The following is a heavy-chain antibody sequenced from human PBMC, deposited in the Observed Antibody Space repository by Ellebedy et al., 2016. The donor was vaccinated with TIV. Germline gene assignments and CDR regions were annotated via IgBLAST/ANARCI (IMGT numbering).Heavy chain of an antibody. D-gene: IGHD1-1*01. J-gene: IGHJ4*02. V-gene: IGHV1-8*01. CDR2: MNPNSGNT. Sequence: ASVKVSXXASGYTFTSYDINWVRQATGQGLGWMGWMNPNSGNTGYAQKFQGRVTMTRNTSISTAYMELSSLRSEDTAVYYCARAPFYRTNDLDYWGQGTLVTVSS. CDR1: GYTFTSYD. CDR3: ARAPFYRTNDLDY.